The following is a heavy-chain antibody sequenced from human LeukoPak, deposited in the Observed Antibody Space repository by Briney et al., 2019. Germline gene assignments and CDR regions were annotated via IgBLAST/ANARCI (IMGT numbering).Heavy chain of an antibody. CDR2: ISAYNGNT. CDR3: AREPRYGSGSYPIDY. V-gene: IGHV1-18*01. CDR1: GYTFTSYG. Sequence: GASVKVSCKASGYTFTSYGISWVRQAPGQGLEWMGWISAYNGNTNYAQKLQGRVTMTTDTSTSTAYMELRSLRSDDTAVYYCAREPRYGSGSYPIDYWGQGTLVTVSS. D-gene: IGHD3-10*01. J-gene: IGHJ4*02.